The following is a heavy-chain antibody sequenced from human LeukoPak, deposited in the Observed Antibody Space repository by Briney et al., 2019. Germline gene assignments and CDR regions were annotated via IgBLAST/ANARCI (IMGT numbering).Heavy chain of an antibody. CDR2: IYSGGST. J-gene: IGHJ4*02. Sequence: GGSLGLSCAASGFTVSSNYMSWVRQAPGKGLEWVSVIYSGGSTYYADSVKGRFTISRDNSKNTLYLQMNSLRAEDTAVYYCASPSHCSSTSCRDLYFDYWGQGTLVTVSS. D-gene: IGHD2-2*01. V-gene: IGHV3-66*01. CDR1: GFTVSSNY. CDR3: ASPSHCSSTSCRDLYFDY.